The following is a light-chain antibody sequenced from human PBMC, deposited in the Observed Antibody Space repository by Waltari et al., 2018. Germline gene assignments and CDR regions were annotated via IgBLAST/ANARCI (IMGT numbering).Light chain of an antibody. CDR1: RNVLYSGNNCNY. CDR3: QQYLNAFPT. CDR2: CAS. V-gene: IGKV4-1*01. Sequence: DIVMTQSPDSLAVSLGERATINCTSSRNVLYSGNNCNYLAWYQQKPGQPPKCLIYCASTLESAVPDRFSGNGSVIDCTLTIHNLQAEDVAGYCGQQYLNAFPTFGGGTKMEIK. J-gene: IGKJ4*01.